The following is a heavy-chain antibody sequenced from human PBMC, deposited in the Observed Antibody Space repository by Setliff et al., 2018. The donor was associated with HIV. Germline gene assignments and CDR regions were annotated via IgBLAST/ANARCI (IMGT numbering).Heavy chain of an antibody. D-gene: IGHD3-3*01. CDR2: INPHGGST. J-gene: IGHJ4*02. V-gene: IGHV1-46*01. Sequence: ASVKVSCKASGYTFSSYSLHWVRQAPGQGLEWMGVINPHGGSTNYAQKFQGGVTMTRDTSTSTVYMELSSLRSDDTAVYYCARLRPTAFFDYWGQGTLVTVSS. CDR3: ARLRPTAFFDY. CDR1: GYTFSSYS.